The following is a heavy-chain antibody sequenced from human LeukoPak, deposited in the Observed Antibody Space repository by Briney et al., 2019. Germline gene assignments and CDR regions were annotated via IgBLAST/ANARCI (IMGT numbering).Heavy chain of an antibody. J-gene: IGHJ4*02. Sequence: SETLSLTCTVSGGSISSYYWSWIRQPPGKGLEWIGYISDSGSTNYYPALKSRVTISVDTSKNQFSLKLSSVAAADTAVYYCARARSGWYGLFDYWGQGTLVTVSS. CDR2: ISDSGST. D-gene: IGHD6-19*01. V-gene: IGHV4-59*01. CDR3: ARARSGWYGLFDY. CDR1: GGSISSYY.